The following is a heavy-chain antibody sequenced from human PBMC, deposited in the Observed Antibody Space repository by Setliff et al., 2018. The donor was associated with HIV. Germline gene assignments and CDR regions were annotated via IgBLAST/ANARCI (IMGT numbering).Heavy chain of an antibody. V-gene: IGHV1-69*10. Sequence: SVKVSCKASGYTFTSYDINWVRQATGQGLEWMGAIVPILGIANSAQKFQGRVTITTDESTNTAYMELSSLRSEDTAVYYCARIPTGGAFDIWGQGTVVTVSS. CDR2: IVPILGIA. J-gene: IGHJ3*02. CDR1: GYTFTSYD. CDR3: ARIPTGGAFDI. D-gene: IGHD7-27*01.